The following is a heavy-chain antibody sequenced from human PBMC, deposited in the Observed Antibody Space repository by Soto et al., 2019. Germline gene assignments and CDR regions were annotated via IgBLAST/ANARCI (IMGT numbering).Heavy chain of an antibody. J-gene: IGHJ6*02. CDR1: GDTCKSYA. Sequence: QVQLVQSGAEVKKPGSSVKVSCKVSGDTCKSYAFSWVRQAPGQGLEWMGRIIPLFGTADYPLRFQGRVTISADESTSTAYMELSSLRSEDTAVYYCARDTDVVVVAATLNFYYYGLDVWGQGTTVTVSS. CDR2: IIPLFGTA. CDR3: ARDTDVVVVAATLNFYYYGLDV. V-gene: IGHV1-69*18. D-gene: IGHD2-15*01.